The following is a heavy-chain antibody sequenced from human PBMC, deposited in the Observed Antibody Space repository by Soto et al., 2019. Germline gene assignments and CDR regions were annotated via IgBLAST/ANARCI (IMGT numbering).Heavy chain of an antibody. J-gene: IGHJ4*02. D-gene: IGHD3-10*01. Sequence: EVQLLESGGGLVQPGGSLRLSCAASGFTFSSYAMSWVRQAPGKGLEWVSAISGSGGSTYYADSVKGRFTISRDNSKNTLYLQMSSLRAEDTAVYYCAKDLSYYGSWSYPTFDYWGQGTLVTVSS. V-gene: IGHV3-23*01. CDR2: ISGSGGST. CDR3: AKDLSYYGSWSYPTFDY. CDR1: GFTFSSYA.